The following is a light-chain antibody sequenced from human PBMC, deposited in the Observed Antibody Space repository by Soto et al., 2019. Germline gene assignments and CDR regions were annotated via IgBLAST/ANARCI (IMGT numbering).Light chain of an antibody. V-gene: IGKV1-5*01. Sequence: DVQMTQSPSTLSASVGDRVTITCRASQSVSSWLAWYQQKPGSAPKLLISNAFSLKSGVPSRFSGSGSGTEFTLTISSLQPEDFATYYCQQYDSFSWTFGQGTRWIS. CDR2: NAF. CDR1: QSVSSW. CDR3: QQYDSFSWT. J-gene: IGKJ1*01.